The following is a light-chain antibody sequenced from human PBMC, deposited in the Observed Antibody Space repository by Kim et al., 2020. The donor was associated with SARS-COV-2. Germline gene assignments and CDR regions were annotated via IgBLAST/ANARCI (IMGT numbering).Light chain of an antibody. Sequence: LSPAQRATLSGRASQSVSSSYLAWYHQKPGQAPSRLIYDASSRATGSPHRFSGSAAATDITLTISRLEPEDFAVYYCQQYGSSPRTFGQGTKLEI. V-gene: IGKV3-20*01. CDR1: QSVSSSY. CDR3: QQYGSSPRT. CDR2: DAS. J-gene: IGKJ2*01.